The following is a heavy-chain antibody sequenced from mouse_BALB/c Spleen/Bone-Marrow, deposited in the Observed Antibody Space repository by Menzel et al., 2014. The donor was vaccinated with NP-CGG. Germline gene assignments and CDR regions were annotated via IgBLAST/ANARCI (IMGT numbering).Heavy chain of an antibody. CDR1: GYTFTSYW. CDR3: TRDDGSFAY. V-gene: IGHV1-69*02. Sequence: QVQLQQSGAELVRPGASVKLSCKASGYTFTSYWINWVKQRPGQGLEWIGNIYPSDSYTNYNQKFKDKATLTVDKSSSTAYMQPSSPTSEDSAVYYCTRDDGSFAYWGQGTLVTVSA. D-gene: IGHD2-3*01. J-gene: IGHJ3*01. CDR2: IYPSDSYT.